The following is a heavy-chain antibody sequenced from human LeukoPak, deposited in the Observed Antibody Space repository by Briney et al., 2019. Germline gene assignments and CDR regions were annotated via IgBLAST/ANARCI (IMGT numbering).Heavy chain of an antibody. D-gene: IGHD3-3*01. V-gene: IGHV1-2*02. J-gene: IGHJ4*02. Sequence: ASVKVSCKASGYTFTDYYMHWVRQAPGQGLEWMGWINPNSGGTNYAQKFQGRVTMTRDTSISTAYMELSRLRSDDTAVYYCARLYSYDFWSGYYGIDYWGQGTLVTVSS. CDR2: INPNSGGT. CDR1: GYTFTDYY. CDR3: ARLYSYDFWSGYYGIDY.